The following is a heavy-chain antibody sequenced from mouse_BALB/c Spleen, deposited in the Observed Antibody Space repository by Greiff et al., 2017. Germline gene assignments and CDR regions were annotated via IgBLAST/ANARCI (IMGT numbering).Heavy chain of an antibody. J-gene: IGHJ2*01. D-gene: IGHD2-3*01. CDR2: IWTGGGT. CDR1: GFSLTSYD. V-gene: IGHV2-9-2*01. Sequence: VQVVESGPGLVAPSQSLSITCTVSGFSLTSYDISWIRQPPGKGLEWLGVIWTGGGTNYNSAFMSRLSISKDNSKSQVFLKMNSLQTDDTAIYYCVRDDGYSFDYWGQGTTLTVSS. CDR3: VRDDGYSFDY.